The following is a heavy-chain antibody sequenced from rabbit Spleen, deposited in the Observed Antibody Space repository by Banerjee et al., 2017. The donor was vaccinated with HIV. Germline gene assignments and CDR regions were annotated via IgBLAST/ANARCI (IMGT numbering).Heavy chain of an antibody. V-gene: IGHV1S47*01. Sequence: QEQLVESGGGLVQPGGSLKLSCKASGFDFSNYGVSWVRQAPGKGLEWIGYIDPIFGITYFANWVNGRFTISSHNAQNTLFLQLNSLTAADTATYFCARSSNSGDWLFQFNLWGPGTLVTVS. J-gene: IGHJ4*01. CDR3: ARSSNSGDWLFQFNL. D-gene: IGHD1-1*01. CDR2: IDPIFGIT. CDR1: GFDFSNYG.